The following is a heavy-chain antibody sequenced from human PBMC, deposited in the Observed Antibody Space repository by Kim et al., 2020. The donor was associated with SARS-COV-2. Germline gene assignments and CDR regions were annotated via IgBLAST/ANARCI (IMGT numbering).Heavy chain of an antibody. CDR2: IYYSGST. Sequence: SETLSLTCTVSGGSISSYYWSWIRQPPGKGLEWIGYIYYSGSTNYNPSLKSRVTISVDTSKNQFSLKLSSVTAADTAVYYCAFGDIGSYSLWGQGTLVTV. CDR3: AFGDIGSYSL. D-gene: IGHD1-26*01. V-gene: IGHV4-59*08. J-gene: IGHJ4*02. CDR1: GGSISSYY.